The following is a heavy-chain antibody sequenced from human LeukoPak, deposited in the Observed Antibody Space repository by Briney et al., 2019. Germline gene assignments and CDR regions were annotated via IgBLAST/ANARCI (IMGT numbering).Heavy chain of an antibody. V-gene: IGHV3-11*01. Sequence: PGGSLRLSCAASGFTFSDYYMSWIRQAPGKGLEWVSYISNSGSTIYYADSVKGRFTISRDNAENSLYLQMNSLRAEDTAVYYCARDRVYYDSSGYKDWGQGTLVTVSS. CDR1: GFTFSDYY. CDR3: ARDRVYYDSSGYKD. D-gene: IGHD3-22*01. CDR2: ISNSGSTI. J-gene: IGHJ4*02.